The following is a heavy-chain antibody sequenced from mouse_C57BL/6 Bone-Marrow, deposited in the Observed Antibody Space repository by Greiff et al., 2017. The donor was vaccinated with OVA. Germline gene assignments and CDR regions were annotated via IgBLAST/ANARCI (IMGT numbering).Heavy chain of an antibody. CDR1: GYAFTNYL. J-gene: IGHJ4*01. D-gene: IGHD2-3*01. V-gene: IGHV1-54*01. Sequence: QVQLQQSGAELVRTGTSVKVSCKASGYAFTNYLIEWVKQRPGQGLEWIGVINPGSGGTNYNEKFKGKATLTADKSSSTAYMQLSSLTSEDSAVYFCARFGYYDYAMDYWGQGTSVTVSS. CDR2: INPGSGGT. CDR3: ARFGYYDYAMDY.